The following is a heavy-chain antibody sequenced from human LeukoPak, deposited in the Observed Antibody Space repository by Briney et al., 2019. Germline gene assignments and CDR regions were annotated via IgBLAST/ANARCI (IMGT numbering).Heavy chain of an antibody. CDR3: ARQPMVVGYYYYYMDV. CDR1: GGSISSSDYY. V-gene: IGHV4-39*01. J-gene: IGHJ6*03. CDR2: IYYTGST. Sequence: SETLSLTCTVSGGSISSSDYYWGWIRQPPGKGLEWIGNIYYTGSTYYNPSLKSRVTMSVDTSKNQFSLKVSSLTATDTALYYCARQPMVVGYYYYYMDVWGKGTTVTVSS. D-gene: IGHD4/OR15-4a*01.